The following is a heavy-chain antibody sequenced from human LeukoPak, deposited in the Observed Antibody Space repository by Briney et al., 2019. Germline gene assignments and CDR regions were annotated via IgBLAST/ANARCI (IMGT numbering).Heavy chain of an antibody. CDR3: AKDREGVVTAIHH. V-gene: IGHV3-30-3*01. D-gene: IGHD2-21*02. CDR1: GFTFSSYA. J-gene: IGHJ5*02. Sequence: PGGSLRLSCAASGFTFSSYAMHWVRQAPGKGLEWVAVISYDGSNKYYADSVKGRFTISRDNSKNTLYLQMNSLRAEDTALYYCAKDREGVVTAIHHWGQGTLVTVSS. CDR2: ISYDGSNK.